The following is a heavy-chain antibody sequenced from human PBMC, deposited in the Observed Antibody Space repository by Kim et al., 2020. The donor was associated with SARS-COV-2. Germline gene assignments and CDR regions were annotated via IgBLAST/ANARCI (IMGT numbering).Heavy chain of an antibody. CDR2: ISSSSSYT. V-gene: IGHV3-11*03. D-gene: IGHD3-9*01. CDR3: ARNTYYDILTGYYNYWYFEL. Sequence: GGSLRLSCAASGFTFSDYYMSWIRQAPGKGLEWVSYISSSSSYTNYADSVKGRFTISRDNAKNSLYLQMNSLRAEDTAVYYCARNTYYDILTGYYNYWYFELWGRGTLGTVSS. J-gene: IGHJ2*01. CDR1: GFTFSDYY.